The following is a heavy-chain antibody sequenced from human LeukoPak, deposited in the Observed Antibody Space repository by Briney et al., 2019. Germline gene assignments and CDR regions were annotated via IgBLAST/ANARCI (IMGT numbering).Heavy chain of an antibody. CDR3: ARHSDRLIVNAFDY. V-gene: IGHV4-39*01. J-gene: IGHJ4*02. Sequence: PSETLSLTCVVSGASVSTTSCLWGWVRQTPGKGLEWIGSISYTGSSYYNPSLNSRVTMSLDPAKNHFSLRMTSLTAADTAVYYCARHSDRLIVNAFDYWGQGTLVTVSS. CDR1: GASVSTTSCL. CDR2: ISYTGSS. D-gene: IGHD1-26*01.